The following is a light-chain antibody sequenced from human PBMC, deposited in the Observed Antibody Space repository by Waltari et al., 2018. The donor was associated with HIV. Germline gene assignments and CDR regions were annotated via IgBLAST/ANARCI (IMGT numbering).Light chain of an antibody. CDR3: QQYYTTPLT. J-gene: IGKJ4*01. CDR2: WAC. V-gene: IGKV4-1*01. CDR1: QSLLYTSNNKNF. Sequence: DIVMTQSPESLPVSLGERASITCKSSQSLLYTSNNKNFLAWYQQKPGQPPKLLIYWACTRESGVPDRFSGSGSGTDFTLTISGLQADDVAIYYCQQYYTTPLTFGGGTKVEI.